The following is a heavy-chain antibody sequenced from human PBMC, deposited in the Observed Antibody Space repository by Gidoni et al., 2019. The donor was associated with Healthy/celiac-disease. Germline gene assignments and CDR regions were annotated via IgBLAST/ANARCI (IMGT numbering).Heavy chain of an antibody. CDR1: GGSISSYY. J-gene: IGHJ4*02. V-gene: IGHV4-59*01. Sequence: QVQLQESGPGLVKPSETLSLTCTVSGGSISSYYWSWIRQPPGKGLEWIGYIYYSGSTNYNPSLKSRVTISVDTSKNQFSLKLSSVTAADTAVYYCARGIGLEWLPDYWGQGTLVTVSS. CDR2: IYYSGST. D-gene: IGHD3-3*01. CDR3: ARGIGLEWLPDY.